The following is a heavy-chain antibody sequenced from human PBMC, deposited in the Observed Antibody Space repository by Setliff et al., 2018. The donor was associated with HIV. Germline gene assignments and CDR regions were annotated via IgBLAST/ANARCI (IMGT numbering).Heavy chain of an antibody. CDR3: AREKYKFGYQVYFFDS. CDR1: DGSVSSTGYY. D-gene: IGHD5-12*01. Sequence: SETLSLTCTVSDGSVSSTGYYWSWLRQHPGKGLEWIGNIYYSGSTNYNPSLKSRLTISLDTSNTQFSLKLSSVTAADTAVYFCAREKYKFGYQVYFFDSWGQGTLVTVSS. V-gene: IGHV4-31*03. CDR2: IYYSGST. J-gene: IGHJ4*02.